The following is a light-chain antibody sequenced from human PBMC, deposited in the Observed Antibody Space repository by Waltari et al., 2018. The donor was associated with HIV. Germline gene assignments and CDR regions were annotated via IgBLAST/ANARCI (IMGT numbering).Light chain of an antibody. CDR2: AVK. V-gene: IGLV2-18*02. CDR3: TSYTASGTVV. Sequence: QSALTQPPSVSGSPGQSVTISCTGTSSAVGPYNPVSWYPQPPGTVLIYAVKHRRSGVPGRCSESQSENTASLTISGLQADDEADYYCTSYTASGTVVFGGGTKLTVL. J-gene: IGLJ2*01. CDR1: SSAVGPYNP.